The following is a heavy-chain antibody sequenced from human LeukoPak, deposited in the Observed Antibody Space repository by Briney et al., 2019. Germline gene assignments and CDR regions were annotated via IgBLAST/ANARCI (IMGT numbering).Heavy chain of an antibody. V-gene: IGHV3-21*01. CDR2: ISSSSSYI. Sequence: GGSLRLSCAASGFTFSSYSMNWVRQAPGKGLEWVSSISSSSSYIYYADSVKGRFTISRDNAKNSLYLQMNSLRAEDTAVYYCARSIGVAPHDAFDIWGQGTMVTVSS. CDR1: GFTFSSYS. CDR3: ARSIGVAPHDAFDI. D-gene: IGHD6-6*01. J-gene: IGHJ3*02.